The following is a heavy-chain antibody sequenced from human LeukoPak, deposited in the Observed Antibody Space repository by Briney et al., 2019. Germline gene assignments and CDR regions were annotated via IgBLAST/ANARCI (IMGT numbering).Heavy chain of an antibody. V-gene: IGHV3-74*01. D-gene: IGHD5-12*01. Sequence: GGSLRLSCAASGFTFSSYWMHWVRQAPGKGLVWVSRINSDGSSTSYADSVKGRFTISRDNAKNTLYLQMNSLRAEDTAVYYCARVDGGGYDSIAYYYYYGMDVWGKGTTVTVSS. J-gene: IGHJ6*04. CDR2: INSDGSST. CDR3: ARVDGGGYDSIAYYYYYGMDV. CDR1: GFTFSSYW.